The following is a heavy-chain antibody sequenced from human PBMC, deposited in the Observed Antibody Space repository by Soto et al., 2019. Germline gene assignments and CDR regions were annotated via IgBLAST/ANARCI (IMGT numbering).Heavy chain of an antibody. CDR3: ARDRFTAMVIVYYGMDV. J-gene: IGHJ6*02. V-gene: IGHV1-69*13. CDR2: IIPIFGTA. D-gene: IGHD5-18*01. CDR1: GGTFSSYA. Sequence: GASGKVSCKASGGTFSSYAISWVLQAPGQGLEWMGGIIPIFGTANYAQKFQGRVTITADESTSTAYMELSSLRSEDTAVYYCARDRFTAMVIVYYGMDVWGQGTTVTVSS.